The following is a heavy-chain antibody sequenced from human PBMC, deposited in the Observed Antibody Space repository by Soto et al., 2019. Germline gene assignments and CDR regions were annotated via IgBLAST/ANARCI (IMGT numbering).Heavy chain of an antibody. CDR3: ARDTGYSYGPVGMDV. V-gene: IGHV3-48*03. J-gene: IGHJ6*02. CDR2: ISSSGSTI. CDR1: GFTFSSYE. Sequence: VGSLRLSCAASGFTFSSYEMNWVRQAPGKGLEWVSYISSSGSTIYYADSVKGRFTISRDNAKNSLYLQMNSLRAEDTAVYYCARDTGYSYGPVGMDVWGQGTTVTVSS. D-gene: IGHD5-18*01.